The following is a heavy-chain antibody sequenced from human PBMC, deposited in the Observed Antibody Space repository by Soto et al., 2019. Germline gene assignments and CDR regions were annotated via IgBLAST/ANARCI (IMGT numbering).Heavy chain of an antibody. Sequence: SETLSLTCAVSGGSISSSNWWSWVRQPPGKGLEWIGEIYHSGSTNYNPSLKSRVTISVDKSKNQFSLKLSSVTAADTAVYYCARLMVRGVYTFDYWGQGTLVTVSS. V-gene: IGHV4-4*02. CDR3: ARLMVRGVYTFDY. CDR1: GGSISSSNW. D-gene: IGHD3-10*01. J-gene: IGHJ4*02. CDR2: IYHSGST.